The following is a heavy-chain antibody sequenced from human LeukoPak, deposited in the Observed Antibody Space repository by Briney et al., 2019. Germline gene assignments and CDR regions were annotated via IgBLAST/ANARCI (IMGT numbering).Heavy chain of an antibody. Sequence: PGGSLRLSCAASGFTFSSYAMSWVRQAPGKGLEWVSAISGSGGSTYYAYSVEGRFTISRDNSKNTLYLQMNSLRAEDTAVYYCAKEGTGIIAVDGTLTWGQGTLVTVSS. V-gene: IGHV3-23*01. CDR2: ISGSGGST. CDR1: GFTFSSYA. J-gene: IGHJ5*02. D-gene: IGHD6-19*01. CDR3: AKEGTGIIAVDGTLT.